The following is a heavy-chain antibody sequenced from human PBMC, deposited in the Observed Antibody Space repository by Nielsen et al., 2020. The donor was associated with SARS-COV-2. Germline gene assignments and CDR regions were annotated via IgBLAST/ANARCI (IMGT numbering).Heavy chain of an antibody. V-gene: IGHV3-33*06. J-gene: IGHJ4*02. Sequence: VRQAPGKGLEWVAVIWYDGSNKYYADSVKGRFTISRDSSKNTLYLQMNSLRNEDTALYYCAKAGRSSFDDWGQGTLVTVSS. D-gene: IGHD1-26*01. CDR2: IWYDGSNK. CDR3: AKAGRSSFDD.